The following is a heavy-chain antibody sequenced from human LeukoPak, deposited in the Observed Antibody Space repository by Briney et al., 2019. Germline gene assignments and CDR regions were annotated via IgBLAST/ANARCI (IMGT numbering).Heavy chain of an antibody. V-gene: IGHV4-34*01. CDR3: ARSVPSRLRWFDP. CDR2: INHSGST. CDR1: GGSFSGYY. Sequence: SETLSLTCAVYGGSFSGYYWSWIRQPPGKGLEGIGEINHSGSTNYNPSLKSRVTISVDTSKNQFSLKLSSVTAADTAVYYCARSVPSRLRWFDPWGQGTLVTVSS. J-gene: IGHJ5*02. D-gene: IGHD1-1*01.